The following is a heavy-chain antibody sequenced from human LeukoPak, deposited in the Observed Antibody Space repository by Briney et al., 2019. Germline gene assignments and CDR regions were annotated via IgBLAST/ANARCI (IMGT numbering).Heavy chain of an antibody. D-gene: IGHD3-10*01. Sequence: GGSLRLSCAASGFTFSSYAMSWVRQAPGKGLEWVSAISGSGGSTYYADSVKGRFTISRDNSKNTLYLQMNSLRAEDMAVYYCAKDRGLLWFGELFTQGGIFDYWGQGTLVTVSS. CDR3: AKDRGLLWFGELFTQGGIFDY. CDR2: ISGSGGST. V-gene: IGHV3-23*01. J-gene: IGHJ4*02. CDR1: GFTFSSYA.